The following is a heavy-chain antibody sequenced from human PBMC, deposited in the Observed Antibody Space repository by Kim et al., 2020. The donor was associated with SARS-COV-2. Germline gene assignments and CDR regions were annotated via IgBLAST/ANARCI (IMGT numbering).Heavy chain of an antibody. J-gene: IGHJ4*03. V-gene: IGHV1-2*02. D-gene: IGHD1-1*01. CDR1: GYTFTTHF. CDR2: INPNSGGT. CDR3: ARRDSETTYGSWGGYFY. Sequence: ASVKVSCEASGYTFTTHFLHWVRQAPGQGLEWMGWINPNSGGTKYPEKFQGRVAMSRDTSINTVYMELIGLTSDDTAVYYCARRDSETTYGSWGGYFY.